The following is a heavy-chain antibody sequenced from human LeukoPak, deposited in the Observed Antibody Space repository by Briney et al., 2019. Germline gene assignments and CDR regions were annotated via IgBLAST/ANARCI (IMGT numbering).Heavy chain of an antibody. Sequence: PGGSLRLSCAASGFTFDDYAMHWVRQAPGKGLEWVSGISWNSGSIGYADSVKGRFTISRDNAKNSLYLQMNSLRAEDTALYYCAKWGANSGWSHFDIWGQGTMVTVSS. CDR3: AKWGANSGWSHFDI. CDR1: GFTFDDYA. D-gene: IGHD6-19*01. CDR2: ISWNSGSI. V-gene: IGHV3-9*01. J-gene: IGHJ3*02.